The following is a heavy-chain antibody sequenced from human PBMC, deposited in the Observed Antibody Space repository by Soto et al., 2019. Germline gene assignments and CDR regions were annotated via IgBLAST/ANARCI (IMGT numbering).Heavy chain of an antibody. D-gene: IGHD3-22*01. Sequence: GGSLRLSCAASGFIFSRYAMHWVRQAPGKGLEWVAVIWDDGSDTFYGDSVKGRFTISRDTSKNTLYLQMNSLRAEDTAVYYCARDYDSSGYPRYYFDYWGQGTLVTVSS. CDR1: GFIFSRYA. J-gene: IGHJ4*02. V-gene: IGHV3-33*01. CDR2: IWDDGSDT. CDR3: ARDYDSSGYPRYYFDY.